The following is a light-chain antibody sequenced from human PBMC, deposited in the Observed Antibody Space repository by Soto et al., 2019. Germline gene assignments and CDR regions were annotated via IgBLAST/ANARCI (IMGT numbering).Light chain of an antibody. J-gene: IGKJ5*01. V-gene: IGKV3-11*01. Sequence: IVMTQSPATLSLSPGERATLSCRASQSVSSNLAWYQQKPGQAPRLLIYGASTRATGIPARFSGSGSGTDFTLTISILEPEDFAVYYCQQRSNWPITFGQGTRVEIK. CDR3: QQRSNWPIT. CDR2: GAS. CDR1: QSVSSN.